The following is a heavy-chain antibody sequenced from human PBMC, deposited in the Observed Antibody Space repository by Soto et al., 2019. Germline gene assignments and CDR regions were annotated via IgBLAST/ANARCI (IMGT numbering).Heavy chain of an antibody. D-gene: IGHD2-2*03. Sequence: GGSLRLSCAASGFTFSSYTMTWVRQAPGKGPEWVSSISGNGESTKYADSVKGRFTISRDNSKNTLYLQINSLRAEDTAVYYCARGIFGYCISTSCYAFDYWGQGTLVTVSS. J-gene: IGHJ4*02. CDR3: ARGIFGYCISTSCYAFDY. CDR2: ISGNGEST. CDR1: GFTFSSYT. V-gene: IGHV3-23*01.